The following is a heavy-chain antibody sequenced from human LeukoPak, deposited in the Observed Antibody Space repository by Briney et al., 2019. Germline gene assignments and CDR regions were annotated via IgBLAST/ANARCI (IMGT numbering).Heavy chain of an antibody. CDR2: IYTSGST. Sequence: SDPLSLTCSVSGGSISSYYWRWIRQPAGKGLEWIGRIYTSGSTNYNPSLKSRVTLSVDTSKNQFSLKLSSVTAADTAVYYCARGSGYYRGHVFEYWGQGTLVTVSS. J-gene: IGHJ4*02. CDR3: ARGSGYYRGHVFEY. D-gene: IGHD3-22*01. CDR1: GGSISSYY. V-gene: IGHV4-4*07.